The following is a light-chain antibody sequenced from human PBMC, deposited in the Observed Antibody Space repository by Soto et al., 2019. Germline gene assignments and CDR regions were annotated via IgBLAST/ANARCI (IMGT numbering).Light chain of an antibody. CDR3: QQANRLPVT. V-gene: IGKV1-12*01. CDR2: AAS. Sequence: DIQMTQSPSSVSASVGDRVTITCRASQGISNWLAWYQQKPGKAPSLLIHAASSLQSGFPSRFSGSGYGTDFTLTISSQQPEDFATYFCQQANRLPVTFGPGTKVDIK. CDR1: QGISNW. J-gene: IGKJ3*01.